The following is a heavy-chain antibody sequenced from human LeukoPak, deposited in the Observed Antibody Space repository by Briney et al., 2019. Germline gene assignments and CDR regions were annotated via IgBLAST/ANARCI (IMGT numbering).Heavy chain of an antibody. CDR3: AKSYGSGSYGFDY. CDR2: IYTSGST. Sequence: PSETPSLTCTVSGGSIDSDYWSWIRQPAGKGLEWIGRIYTSGSTNYNPSLKSRVTISVDTSKSQFCVKLSSVTAADTAVYYCAKSYGSGSYGFDYWGQGILVTVSS. V-gene: IGHV4-4*07. D-gene: IGHD3-10*01. J-gene: IGHJ4*02. CDR1: GGSIDSDY.